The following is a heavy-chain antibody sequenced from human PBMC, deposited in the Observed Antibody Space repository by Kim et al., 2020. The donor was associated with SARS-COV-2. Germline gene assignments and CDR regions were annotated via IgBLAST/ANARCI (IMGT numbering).Heavy chain of an antibody. CDR2: MSNDGSNQ. CDR3: AISSNWYREVVDV. J-gene: IGHJ6*02. CDR1: GFTFSSYG. D-gene: IGHD3-10*01. V-gene: IGHV3-30*03. Sequence: GGSLRLSCAASGFTFSSYGMHWVRQAPGKGLEWVAVMSNDGSNQYYADSAKGRFTISRDNSKNPQYLQMNSLRADDTAVYYCAISSNWYREVVDVWGQGTTVTVSS.